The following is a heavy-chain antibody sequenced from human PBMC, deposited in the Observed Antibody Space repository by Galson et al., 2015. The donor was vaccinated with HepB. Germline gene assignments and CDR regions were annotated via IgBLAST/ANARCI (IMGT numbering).Heavy chain of an antibody. Sequence: LRLAGAASGFTARSHNLSWVRQAPRKGLEWVAVICSVGSTCSADSVSGSFTLSTVNAQNTLYHQMNSLRGEDTAVYYCARFGGDYFDYWGQGTLVTVSS. CDR2: ICSVGST. J-gene: IGHJ4*02. CDR1: GFTARSHN. D-gene: IGHD3-16*01. V-gene: IGHV3-66*01. CDR3: ARFGGDYFDY.